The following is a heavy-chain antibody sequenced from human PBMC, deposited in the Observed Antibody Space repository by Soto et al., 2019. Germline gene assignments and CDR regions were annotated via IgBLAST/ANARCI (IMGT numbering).Heavy chain of an antibody. CDR1: GNTFSSYS. J-gene: IGHJ5*02. Sequence: QGQLVQSGAEVKKPGSSVKVSCKASGNTFSSYSISWLRQAPGQGLEWMGGITPLFRTTTYAKRFQGRVTITADASTSTAYMELSSLRSEDTAIYYCARGPDYGDHGGWLDTWGQGTLVTVSS. D-gene: IGHD4-17*01. V-gene: IGHV1-69*01. CDR2: ITPLFRTT. CDR3: ARGPDYGDHGGWLDT.